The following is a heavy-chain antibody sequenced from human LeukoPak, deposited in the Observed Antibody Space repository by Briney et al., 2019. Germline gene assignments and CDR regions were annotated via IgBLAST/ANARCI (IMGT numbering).Heavy chain of an antibody. D-gene: IGHD6-13*01. Sequence: PGGSLRLSCAASGFTFRNYVIHWVRQAPGKGLEWVAVISYDGSNKYYADSVKGRFTISRDNSKNTLYLQMNSLRAEDTAVYYCAREGGPYSTLLIYYYYGMDVWGQGTTVTVSS. V-gene: IGHV3-30-3*01. CDR3: AREGGPYSTLLIYYYYGMDV. J-gene: IGHJ6*02. CDR1: GFTFRNYV. CDR2: ISYDGSNK.